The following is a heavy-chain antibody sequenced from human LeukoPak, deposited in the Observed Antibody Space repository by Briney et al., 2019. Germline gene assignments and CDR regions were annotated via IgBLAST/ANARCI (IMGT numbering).Heavy chain of an antibody. Sequence: SETLSLTCTVSGYSISTSYYWGWIRQPPGKGLEWIGSIYYSGSTYYNPSLKSRVTISVDTSKNQFSLKLSSVTAADTAVYYCARLNVPPARWFDPWGQGTLVTVSS. CDR1: GYSISTSYY. J-gene: IGHJ5*02. CDR3: ARLNVPPARWFDP. V-gene: IGHV4-38-2*02. CDR2: IYYSGST.